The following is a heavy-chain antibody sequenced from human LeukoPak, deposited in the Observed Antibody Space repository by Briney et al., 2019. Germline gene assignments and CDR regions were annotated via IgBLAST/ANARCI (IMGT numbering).Heavy chain of an antibody. CDR2: ISAYNGNT. Sequence: ASVTVSCKASGYTFTSYGISWVRQAPGQGLEWMGWISAYNGNTNYAQKLRGRVTMTTDTSTSTAYMELRSLRSDDTAVYYCARARDSGYDFGDEYFQHWGQGTLVTVSS. D-gene: IGHD5-12*01. CDR3: ARARDSGYDFGDEYFQH. J-gene: IGHJ1*01. CDR1: GYTFTSYG. V-gene: IGHV1-18*04.